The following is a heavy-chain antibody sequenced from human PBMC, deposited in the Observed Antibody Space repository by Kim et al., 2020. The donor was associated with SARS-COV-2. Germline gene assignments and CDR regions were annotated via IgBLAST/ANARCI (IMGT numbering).Heavy chain of an antibody. V-gene: IGHV4-34*01. J-gene: IGHJ4*02. CDR3: ARVPNPRGVIDY. CDR2: INHSGST. CDR1: GGSFSGYY. D-gene: IGHD3-10*01. Sequence: SETLSLTCAVYGGSFSGYYWSWIRQPPGKGLEWIGEINHSGSTNYNPSLKSRVTISVDTSKNQFSLKLSSVTAADTAVYYCARVPNPRGVIDYWGQGTLVTVSS.